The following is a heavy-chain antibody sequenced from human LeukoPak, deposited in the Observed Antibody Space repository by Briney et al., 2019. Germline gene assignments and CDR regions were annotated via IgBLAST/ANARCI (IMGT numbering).Heavy chain of an antibody. CDR3: ARADWGSIDY. Sequence: HTRESLRLSCAASGFTFSHYWMAWVRQAPGKGLEWVAIIRPDANDGSYVDSVKGRFTISRDNAKNSLYLQLNSLRAEDTAVYFCARADWGSIDYWGQGALVTVSS. D-gene: IGHD7-27*01. J-gene: IGHJ4*02. V-gene: IGHV3-7*01. CDR2: IRPDANDG. CDR1: GFTFSHYW.